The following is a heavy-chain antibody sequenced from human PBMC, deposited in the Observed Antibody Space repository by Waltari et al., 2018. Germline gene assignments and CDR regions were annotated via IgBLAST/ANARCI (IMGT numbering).Heavy chain of an antibody. V-gene: IGHV1-69*08. D-gene: IGHD6-19*01. CDR1: GGTFSSST. CDR3: ARDPAAGTYGLDV. Sequence: VQLVQSGAEVKTPGSSVTVSCKPSGGTFSSSTINWVRQAPGQGLEWMGRIVPITGRTTYPQMFQGRVTITADKSTSTAYMELSSLRSEDTTIYYCARDPAAGTYGLDVWGQGTTVTVSS. J-gene: IGHJ6*02. CDR2: IVPITGRT.